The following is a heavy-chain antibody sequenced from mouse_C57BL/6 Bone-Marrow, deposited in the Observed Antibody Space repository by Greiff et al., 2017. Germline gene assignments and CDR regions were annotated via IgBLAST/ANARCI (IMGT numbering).Heavy chain of an antibody. J-gene: IGHJ1*03. CDR1: GYTFTSYW. V-gene: IGHV1-52*01. Sequence: QVQLQQPGAELVRPGSSVKLSCKASGYTFTSYWMHWVKQRPIQGLEWIGNIDPSDSETHYTQKFQDKATLTVDKSSSTAYLQLSSLTSEDSAVYYCARRGFLWYYGVWGTGTTGSVAS. CDR3: ARRGFLWYYGV. CDR2: IDPSDSET.